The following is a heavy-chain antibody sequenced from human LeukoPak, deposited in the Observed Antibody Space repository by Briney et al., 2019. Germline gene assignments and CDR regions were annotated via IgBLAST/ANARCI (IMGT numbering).Heavy chain of an antibody. CDR1: GGSIGTYN. CDR2: IYYRGGT. D-gene: IGHD3-22*01. J-gene: IGHJ4*02. CDR3: ARIVVVITPAQFDY. V-gene: IGHV4-59*01. Sequence: LETLSLTCTVSGGSIGTYNASWIRQPPGKGLEWIGYIYYRGGTIYNPSLKSRVTISVDTSKNQFSLKLSPVTAADTAVYYCARIVVVITPAQFDYWGQGTLVTVSS.